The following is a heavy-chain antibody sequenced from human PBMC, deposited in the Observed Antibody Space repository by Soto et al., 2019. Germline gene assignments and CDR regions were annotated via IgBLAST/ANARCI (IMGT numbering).Heavy chain of an antibody. Sequence: PSETLSLTCTVSGDSISRNGFFWTWIRQHPGKGLEWIGYIYNSGSTNYNPSLKSRVTISVDTSKNQFSLKLSSVTAADTAVYYCARDHVVRGVINWFDPWGQGTLVTVSS. CDR3: ARDHVVRGVINWFDP. J-gene: IGHJ5*02. D-gene: IGHD3-10*01. V-gene: IGHV4-61*08. CDR2: IYNSGST. CDR1: GDSISRNGFF.